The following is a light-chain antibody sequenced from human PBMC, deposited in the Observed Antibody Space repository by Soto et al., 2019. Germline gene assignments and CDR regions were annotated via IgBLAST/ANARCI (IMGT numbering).Light chain of an antibody. Sequence: QSVLTQPPSVSGTPGQRVTISCSGSSSSIGSNTVNWYQHLPGTAPRLLIYSNNQRPSGVPDRFFASKSGTSASLAVGGLQSEDEADYYCAAWDDSLSAVVFGGGTKLTVL. CDR1: SSSIGSNT. CDR3: AAWDDSLSAVV. CDR2: SNN. V-gene: IGLV1-44*01. J-gene: IGLJ2*01.